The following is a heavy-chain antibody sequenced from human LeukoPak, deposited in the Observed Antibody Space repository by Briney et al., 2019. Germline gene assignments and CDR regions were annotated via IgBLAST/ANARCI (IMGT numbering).Heavy chain of an antibody. D-gene: IGHD3-10*02. Sequence: SETLSLTCTVSGVSISSYYWSWIRQPPGKGLEWIGYIYTSGSTNHNPSLKSRVTTSVDTSKNQFSLKLSSVTAADTAVYYCARHVSTSESENFDYWGQGTLVTVSS. CDR2: IYTSGST. V-gene: IGHV4-4*09. J-gene: IGHJ4*02. CDR3: ARHVSTSESENFDY. CDR1: GVSISSYY.